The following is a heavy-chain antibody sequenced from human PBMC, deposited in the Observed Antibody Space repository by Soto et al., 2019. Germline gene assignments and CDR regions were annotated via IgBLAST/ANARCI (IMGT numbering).Heavy chain of an antibody. D-gene: IGHD3-9*01. CDR2: IRSKAYGGTT. V-gene: IGHV3-49*04. CDR3: TRGVSDILTGYPNWFDP. J-gene: IGHJ5*02. CDR1: GFTFGDYA. Sequence: GGSLRLSCTASGFTFGDYAMSWVRQAPGKGLEWVGFIRSKAYGGTTEYAASVKGRFTISRDDSKSIAYLQMNSLKTGDTAVYYCTRGVSDILTGYPNWFDPWGQGTLVTVSS.